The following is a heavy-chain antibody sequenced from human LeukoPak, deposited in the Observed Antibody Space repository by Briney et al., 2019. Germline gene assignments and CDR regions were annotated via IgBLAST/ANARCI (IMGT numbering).Heavy chain of an antibody. CDR2: INPSGGST. CDR1: GYTFTSYY. D-gene: IGHD3-22*01. J-gene: IGHJ4*02. Sequence: ASVKVSCKASGYTFTSYYMHWVRQAPGQGLEWMGIINPSGGSTSYAQKFQGRVTMTRDTSISTAYMELSRLRSDDTAVYYCARGGPTITMIVVVITTPLYYFDYWGQGTLVTVSS. V-gene: IGHV1-46*01. CDR3: ARGGPTITMIVVVITTPLYYFDY.